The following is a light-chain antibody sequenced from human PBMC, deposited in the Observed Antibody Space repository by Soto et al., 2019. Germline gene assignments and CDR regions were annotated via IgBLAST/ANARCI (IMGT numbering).Light chain of an antibody. J-gene: IGLJ3*02. V-gene: IGLV1-47*01. CDR1: SSNIGSTY. Sequence: QSVLTQPTSASGTPGQRVTVSCSGSSSNIGSTYVYWYQQLPGTAPKVLIYRNNQRPSGVPDRFSGSKSGTSASLAMSGLRSEDEADYYYAAWDYSLSGWVFGGGTQLTV. CDR2: RNN. CDR3: AAWDYSLSGWV.